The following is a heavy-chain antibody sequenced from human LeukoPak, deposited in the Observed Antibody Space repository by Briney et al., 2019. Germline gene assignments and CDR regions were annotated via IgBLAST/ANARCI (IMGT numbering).Heavy chain of an antibody. CDR3: VKYGADV. D-gene: IGHD3-10*01. J-gene: IGHJ6*02. CDR2: ISGSDGST. V-gene: IGHV3-23*01. CDR1: RFTFSTYA. Sequence: GGSLRLSCAASRFTFSTYAMSWVRQPPGKGLEWVSAISGSDGSTYYADSVKGRFTVSRDNSKNTLYLQMNSLRAEDTAVYYCVKYGADVWGQGTTVTVSS.